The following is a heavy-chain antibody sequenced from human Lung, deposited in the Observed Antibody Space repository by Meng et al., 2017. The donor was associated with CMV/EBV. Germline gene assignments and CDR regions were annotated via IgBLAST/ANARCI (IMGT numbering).Heavy chain of an antibody. CDR2: MTTSGNSI. D-gene: IGHD2-2*02. J-gene: IGHJ4*02. V-gene: IGHV3-48*03. CDR1: GFNLRDYE. Sequence: GGSXTLXCVLSGFNLRDYEVNWVRQTPGKGLEWVAYMTTSGNSIHYAASVRGRFNISRDNAQNSFFLHMDSLRVEDTAVYYCAIDMDYTSAAYDYWGQGTLVTVSS. CDR3: AIDMDYTSAAYDY.